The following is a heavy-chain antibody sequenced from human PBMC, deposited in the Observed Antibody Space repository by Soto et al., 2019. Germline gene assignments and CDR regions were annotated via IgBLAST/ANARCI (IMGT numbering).Heavy chain of an antibody. V-gene: IGHV3-7*03. CDR1: GFIFGFYW. Sequence: EVHLEESGGDLVQPGGSLRLSCSGSGFIFGFYWMTCVRQAPGKGLEWVANIERDGNDKYYVDSVTGRFTISRDNAQNSLFLQMNNLRAEDTAVYFCARIRATDYEIDYWGQGTLVTVSS. D-gene: IGHD3-22*01. J-gene: IGHJ4*02. CDR3: ARIRATDYEIDY. CDR2: IERDGNDK.